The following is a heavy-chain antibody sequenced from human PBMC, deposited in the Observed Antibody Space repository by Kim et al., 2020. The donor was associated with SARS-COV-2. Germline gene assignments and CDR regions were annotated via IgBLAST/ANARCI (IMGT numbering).Heavy chain of an antibody. V-gene: IGHV1-3*01. CDR2: INAGNGNT. Sequence: ASVKVSSKASGYTFTSYAMHWVRQAPGQRLEWMGWINAGNGNTKYSQKFQGRVTITRDTSASTAYMELSSLRSEDTAVYYCARGGDIVVVPAHASDGDYYYYGMDVWGQGTTVTVSS. J-gene: IGHJ6*02. CDR1: GYTFTSYA. D-gene: IGHD2-2*01. CDR3: ARGGDIVVVPAHASDGDYYYYGMDV.